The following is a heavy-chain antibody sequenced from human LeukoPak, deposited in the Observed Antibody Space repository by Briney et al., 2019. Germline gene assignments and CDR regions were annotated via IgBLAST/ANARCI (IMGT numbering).Heavy chain of an antibody. CDR3: ARGGHSSAHLGDDFDY. D-gene: IGHD6-19*01. Sequence: PSETLSLTCTVSGGSISSYYWSWIRQPPGRGLEWIGYIYYSGSTNHNPSLKSRVTISVDTSKNQFSLKLSSVTAADTAVYYCARGGHSSAHLGDDFDYWGQGTLVTVSS. J-gene: IGHJ4*02. CDR1: GGSISSYY. V-gene: IGHV4-59*01. CDR2: IYYSGST.